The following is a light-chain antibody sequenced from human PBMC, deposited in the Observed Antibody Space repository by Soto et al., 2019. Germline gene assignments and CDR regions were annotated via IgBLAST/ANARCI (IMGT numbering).Light chain of an antibody. J-gene: IGKJ1*01. CDR1: QSVSSN. CDR3: QQYNNWPPWT. V-gene: IGKV3-15*01. Sequence: EIVMTQSPATLSVSPGERATLSCRASQSVSSNLAWYQQKPGQAPRLLIYGASTRATGIPARFSGSGSGTEFTLTISSLQSEDFAVYYCQQYNNWPPWTFGQGTKVQLK. CDR2: GAS.